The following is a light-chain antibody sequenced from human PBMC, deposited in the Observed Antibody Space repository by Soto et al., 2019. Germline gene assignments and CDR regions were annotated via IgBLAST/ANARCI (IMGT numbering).Light chain of an antibody. J-gene: IGKJ4*01. Sequence: EIVLTQSPGTLSLSPGERATLSCRASQSVSSIYFAWYQQKSGHAPRLLIYGASTRATGISDRFSGSGSGTEFTLTISRLEPDDFAVYYCQQYGTSPLTFGGGTKVEIK. V-gene: IGKV3-20*01. CDR2: GAS. CDR3: QQYGTSPLT. CDR1: QSVSSIY.